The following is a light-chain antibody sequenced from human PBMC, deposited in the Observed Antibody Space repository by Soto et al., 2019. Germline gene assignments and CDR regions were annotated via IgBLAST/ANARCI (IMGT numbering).Light chain of an antibody. J-gene: IGKJ1*01. CDR3: QQYNNWWT. Sequence: EIVMTQSPATLSVSPGERATLSCRASQSVSSNLAWYQQKPGQAPRLLIYGASTRATGIPARFSGSGSGTEFTLTISILQSEDVAVYYCQQYNNWWTFGQGTKVEIK. CDR1: QSVSSN. V-gene: IGKV3-15*01. CDR2: GAS.